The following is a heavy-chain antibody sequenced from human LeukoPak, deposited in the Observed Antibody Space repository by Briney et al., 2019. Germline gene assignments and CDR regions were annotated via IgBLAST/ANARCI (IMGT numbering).Heavy chain of an antibody. J-gene: IGHJ3*02. CDR3: AREGRIAVAVDAFDI. V-gene: IGHV4-59*01. CDR1: GGSISSYY. Sequence: SETLSLTCTVSGGSISSYYWSWIRQPPGKGLEWIGYIYYSGSTYYNPSLKSRVTISVDTSKNQFSLKLSSVTAADTAVYYCAREGRIAVAVDAFDIWGQGTMVTVSS. CDR2: IYYSGST. D-gene: IGHD6-19*01.